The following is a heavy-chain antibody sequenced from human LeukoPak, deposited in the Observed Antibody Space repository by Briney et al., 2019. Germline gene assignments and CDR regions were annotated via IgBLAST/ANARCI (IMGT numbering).Heavy chain of an antibody. Sequence: GGSLRLSCAASGFTFSSYAMSWVRQAPGKGLEWVSAISGSGGSTYYADSVKGRFTISRDNSKNTLYLQMNSLRAEDTAVYYRAKVAYYYDSSGGHWFDPWGQGTLVTVSS. CDR2: ISGSGGST. CDR3: AKVAYYYDSSGGHWFDP. J-gene: IGHJ5*02. V-gene: IGHV3-23*01. D-gene: IGHD3-22*01. CDR1: GFTFSSYA.